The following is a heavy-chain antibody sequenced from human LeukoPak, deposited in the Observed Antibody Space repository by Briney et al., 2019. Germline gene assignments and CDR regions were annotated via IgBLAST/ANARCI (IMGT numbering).Heavy chain of an antibody. Sequence: GESLKISCKGSGYRFTSYWIGWVRQMPGKGLGWMGIIYPGDSDTRYSPSFQGQVTISADKSISTAYLQWSSLKASDTAMYYCARLTHSGSYYYYYYMDVWGKGTTVTVSS. CDR2: IYPGDSDT. V-gene: IGHV5-51*01. CDR1: GYRFTSYW. D-gene: IGHD1-26*01. CDR3: ARLTHSGSYYYYYYMDV. J-gene: IGHJ6*03.